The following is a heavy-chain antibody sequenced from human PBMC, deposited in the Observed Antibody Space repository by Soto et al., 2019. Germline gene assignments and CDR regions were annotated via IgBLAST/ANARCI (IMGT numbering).Heavy chain of an antibody. CDR3: AKEMKDIYVYYYGMDV. D-gene: IGHD2-15*01. CDR2: ISGNGGSI. V-gene: IGHV3-23*01. J-gene: IGHJ6*02. CDR1: GGSISSGDYY. Sequence: ETLSLTCTVSGGSISSGDYYWSWVRQAPGKGLEWVSTISGNGGSIYYADSVKGRFTISRDNSKNTLYLQMDSLRAEDTALYYCAKEMKDIYVYYYGMDVWGQGTTVTVSS.